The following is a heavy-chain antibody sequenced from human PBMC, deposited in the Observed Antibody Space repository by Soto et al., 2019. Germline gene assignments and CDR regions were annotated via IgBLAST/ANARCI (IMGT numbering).Heavy chain of an antibody. CDR1: GFTFSSYS. D-gene: IGHD2-8*01. Sequence: EVQLVESGGGLVQPGGSLRLSCAASGFTFSSYSMNWVRQAPGKGLEWVSYISSSSSTIYYADSVKGRFTISRDNAKNSLYLQMNSLRDEDTAVYYCATLSLGYCTNGVCYTGTPEDYWGQGTLVTVSS. CDR3: ATLSLGYCTNGVCYTGTPEDY. J-gene: IGHJ4*02. CDR2: ISSSSSTI. V-gene: IGHV3-48*02.